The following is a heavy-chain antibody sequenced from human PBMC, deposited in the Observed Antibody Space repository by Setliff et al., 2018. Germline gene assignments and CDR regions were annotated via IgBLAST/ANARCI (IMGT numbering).Heavy chain of an antibody. CDR3: ARVRRQWLARAFDI. CDR1: GGSFRGYY. Sequence: LSLTCAVYGGSFRGYYWSWIRQPPGKGLEWIGEINHSGSTNYNPSLKSRVTISVDTSKNQFSLKLSSVTAADTAVYYCARVRRQWLARAFDIWGQGTMVTVSS. J-gene: IGHJ3*02. CDR2: INHSGST. D-gene: IGHD6-19*01. V-gene: IGHV4-34*01.